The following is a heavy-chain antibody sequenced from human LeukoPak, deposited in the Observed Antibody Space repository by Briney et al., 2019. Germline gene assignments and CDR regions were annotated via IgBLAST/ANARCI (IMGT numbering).Heavy chain of an antibody. J-gene: IGHJ6*02. CDR1: GFIFSSYS. CDR3: AKAASSSWPSYYYGMDV. CDR2: ITGSGGNT. Sequence: QSGGSLRLSCAASGFIFSSYSMSWVRQAPGKGLEWVSVITGSGGNTYYADSVKGRFTISKDNSKNTVNLQMSSLRVDDTAVYYCAKAASSSWPSYYYGMDVWGQGTTVTVSS. D-gene: IGHD6-13*01. V-gene: IGHV3-23*01.